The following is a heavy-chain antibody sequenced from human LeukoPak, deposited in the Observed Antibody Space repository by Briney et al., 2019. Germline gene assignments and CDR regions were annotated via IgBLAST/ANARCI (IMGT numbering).Heavy chain of an antibody. J-gene: IGHJ4*02. V-gene: IGHV3-21*01. CDR3: ASYVDIVATTDY. CDR1: GFTFSSYS. Sequence: PGGSLRLSCAASGFTFSSYSMNWVRQAPGKGLEWVSSISSSSSYIYYADSVKGRFTISRDNAKNSLYLQMNSLRAEDTAVYYCASYVDIVATTDYWGQGTLVTVSS. D-gene: IGHD5-12*01. CDR2: ISSSSSYI.